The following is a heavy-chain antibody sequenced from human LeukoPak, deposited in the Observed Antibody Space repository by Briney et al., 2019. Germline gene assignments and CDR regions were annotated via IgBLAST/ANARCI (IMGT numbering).Heavy chain of an antibody. CDR3: AREAGSYYPS. D-gene: IGHD1-26*01. J-gene: IGHJ4*02. Sequence: SETLSLTCAVYGGSFSGYYWSWIRQPPGKGLEWIGEINHSGSTNYNPSLKSRVTISVDTSKNQLSLKLSSVTAADTAVYYCAREAGSYYPSWGQGTLVTVSS. V-gene: IGHV4-34*01. CDR1: GGSFSGYY. CDR2: INHSGST.